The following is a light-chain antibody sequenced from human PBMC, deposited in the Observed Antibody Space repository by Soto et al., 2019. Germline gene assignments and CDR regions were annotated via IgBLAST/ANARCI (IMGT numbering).Light chain of an antibody. CDR1: QTVSSSY. Sequence: EILFAQSPGTLSFSPGERTTLSCRASQTVSSSYLAWYQQKPGQAPXLXXYGASTRAAGIPDRFSGSGSGTDFTLTISRLEPEDFAVYYCQQYGRSPPVKFGQGTKVDIK. J-gene: IGKJ1*01. CDR2: GAS. V-gene: IGKV3-20*01. CDR3: QQYGRSPPVK.